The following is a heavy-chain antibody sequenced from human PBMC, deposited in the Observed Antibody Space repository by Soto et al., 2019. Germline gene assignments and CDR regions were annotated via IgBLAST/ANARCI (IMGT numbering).Heavy chain of an antibody. CDR1: GGTFSSYA. CDR3: ARDQSHRSGYYRGGAFDI. Sequence: QVQLVQSGAEVKKPGSSVKVSCKASGGTFSSYAISWVRQAPGQGLEWMGGIIPIFGTANYAQKFQGRVTITTDESTSTAYMELSSLRSEDPAVYYCARDQSHRSGYYRGGAFDIWGQWTMVTVSS. J-gene: IGHJ3*02. CDR2: IIPIFGTA. D-gene: IGHD3-22*01. V-gene: IGHV1-69*01.